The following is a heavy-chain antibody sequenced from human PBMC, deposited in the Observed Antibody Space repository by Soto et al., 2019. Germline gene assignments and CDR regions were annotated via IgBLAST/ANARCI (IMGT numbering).Heavy chain of an antibody. V-gene: IGHV3-23*01. J-gene: IGHJ4*02. Sequence: EVQLLESGGGVVQPGGSLRLSCVASGFNFKKFAMAWVRQAAVEGLEWVSGIGCCGGSASYADSVKGRFSIARDDSKNTVSLQLNSLRVEDTAQYYCAKADGQQWLIPHLDNWGQGTLVTVS. CDR2: IGCCGGSA. D-gene: IGHD6-19*01. CDR3: AKADGQQWLIPHLDN. CDR1: GFNFKKFA.